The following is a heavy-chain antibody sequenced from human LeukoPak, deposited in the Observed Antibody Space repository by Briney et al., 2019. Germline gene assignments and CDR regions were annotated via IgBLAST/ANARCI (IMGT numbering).Heavy chain of an antibody. CDR1: GGSISSYY. Sequence: PSETLSLTCSVSGGSISSYYWSWIRQPPGKGLEWIGYIYYSGSTNYNPSLKSRVTISVDTSKNQFSLKLSSVTAADTAVYYCARDGIRRHYDSSGYYGYYYYGMDVWGQGTTVTVSS. CDR3: ARDGIRRHYDSSGYYGYYYYGMDV. J-gene: IGHJ6*02. CDR2: IYYSGST. V-gene: IGHV4-59*01. D-gene: IGHD3-22*01.